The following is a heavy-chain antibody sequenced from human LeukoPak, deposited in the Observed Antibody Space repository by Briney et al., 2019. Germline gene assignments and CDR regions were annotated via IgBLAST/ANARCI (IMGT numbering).Heavy chain of an antibody. CDR1: GFTFSDYY. CDR3: ARGGVVGAADC. CDR2: IDSSGGAI. J-gene: IGHJ4*02. V-gene: IGHV3-11*04. D-gene: IGHD1-26*01. Sequence: GGSLRLSCAASGFTFSDYYMWWIRQAPGRGLEWVSYIDSSGGAISYADSMRGRFTISRDNAKHSLYLQMNSLRAEDTAVYYCARGGVVGAADCWGQGTLVTVSS.